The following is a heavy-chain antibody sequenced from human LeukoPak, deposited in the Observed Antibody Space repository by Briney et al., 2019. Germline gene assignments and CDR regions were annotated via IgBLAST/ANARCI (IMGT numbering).Heavy chain of an antibody. CDR1: GFTFNNYG. CDR2: ISYDGSNK. V-gene: IGHV3-30*18. J-gene: IGHJ3*02. Sequence: PGGSLRLSCAASGFTFNNYGMHWVRQAPGTGLEWVAVISYDGSNKYYADSVKGRFTISRDNSKNTLYLQMNSLRAEDTAVYYCAKSMRLYYDILTGYWRRAFDIWGQGTMVTVSS. D-gene: IGHD3-9*01. CDR3: AKSMRLYYDILTGYWRRAFDI.